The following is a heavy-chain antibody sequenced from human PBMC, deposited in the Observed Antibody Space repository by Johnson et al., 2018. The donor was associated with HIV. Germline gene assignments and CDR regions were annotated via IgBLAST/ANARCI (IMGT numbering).Heavy chain of an antibody. J-gene: IGHJ3*02. D-gene: IGHD3-10*01. V-gene: IGHV3-20*04. CDR1: GFTFDDYG. CDR3: ARDPTYYYGSGSRAFDI. CDR2: INWNGGST. Sequence: VQLVESGGGVVRPGGSLRLSCAASGFTFDDYGMSWVRQAPGKGLEWVSGINWNGGSTYYADSVKGRFTISRDISKNTLSLQMNSLRAEDTAVYYCARDPTYYYGSGSRAFDIWGQGTMVTVSS.